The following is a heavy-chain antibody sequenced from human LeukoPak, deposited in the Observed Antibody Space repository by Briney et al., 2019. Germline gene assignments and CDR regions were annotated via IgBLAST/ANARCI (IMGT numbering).Heavy chain of an antibody. D-gene: IGHD3-3*01. J-gene: IGHJ5*02. V-gene: IGHV1-3*01. CDR3: ARDFWSGYLPPAFDP. CDR2: INAGNGNT. Sequence: ASVKVSCKASGYTFTSYAMHWVRQAPGQRLEWMGWINAGNGNTKYSQKFQGRVTITRDTSASTAYMELSSLRSEDTAVYYCARDFWSGYLPPAFDPWGQGTLVTVSS. CDR1: GYTFTSYA.